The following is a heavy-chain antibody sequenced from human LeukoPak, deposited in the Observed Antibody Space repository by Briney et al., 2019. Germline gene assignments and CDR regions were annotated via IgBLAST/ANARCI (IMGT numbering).Heavy chain of an antibody. D-gene: IGHD3-16*01. Sequence: PGRSLRLSCAASGYTFRSYGMHWVRQAPGKGLEWVAAIWYGGSKEYYADSVKGRFTISRDDSKSTLYLQMNSLRDEDTAVYYCARDDMGPRAFDIWGQGTMVTVSS. J-gene: IGHJ3*02. CDR1: GYTFRSYG. V-gene: IGHV3-33*01. CDR2: IWYGGSKE. CDR3: ARDDMGPRAFDI.